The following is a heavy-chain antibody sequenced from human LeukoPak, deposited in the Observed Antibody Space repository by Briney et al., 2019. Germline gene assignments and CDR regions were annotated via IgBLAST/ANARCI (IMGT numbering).Heavy chain of an antibody. CDR2: MNPNSGNT. V-gene: IGHV1-8*01. CDR1: GYTFTSYD. D-gene: IGHD3-16*01. CDR3: ARDMIGKNWFDP. Sequence: ASVKVSCKASGYTFTSYDINRLRQATGQGLEWMGWMNPNSGNTGYAQKFQGRVTMTRNTSISTAYMELSSLRSEDTAVYYCARDMIGKNWFDPWGQGTLVTVSS. J-gene: IGHJ5*02.